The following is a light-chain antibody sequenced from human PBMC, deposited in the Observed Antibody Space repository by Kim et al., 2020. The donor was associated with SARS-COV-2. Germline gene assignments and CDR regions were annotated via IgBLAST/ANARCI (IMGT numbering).Light chain of an antibody. CDR2: LNSDGSH. Sequence: QLVLTQSPSASASLGASVKLTCTLSSGHNSYAIAWHQQQPEKGPRYLMKLNSDGSHTKGDGIPDRFSGSSSGAERYLTISSLRSEDEADYYCQTWGTGILVFGGGTQLTVL. CDR3: QTWGTGILV. J-gene: IGLJ3*02. CDR1: SGHNSYA. V-gene: IGLV4-69*01.